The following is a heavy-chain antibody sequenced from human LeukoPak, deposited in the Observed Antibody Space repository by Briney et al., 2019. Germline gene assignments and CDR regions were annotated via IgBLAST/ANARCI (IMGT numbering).Heavy chain of an antibody. J-gene: IGHJ4*02. Sequence: PSETLSLTCTVSGGSISSSSYYWGWIRQPPGKGLEWIGSIYYSGSTYYNPSLKSRVTISVDTSKNQFSLKLSSVTAADTAVYYCARDRILGGKGTNRGFDYWGQGTLVTVSS. CDR3: ARDRILGGKGTNRGFDY. CDR2: IYYSGST. D-gene: IGHD7-27*01. V-gene: IGHV4-39*07. CDR1: GGSISSSSYY.